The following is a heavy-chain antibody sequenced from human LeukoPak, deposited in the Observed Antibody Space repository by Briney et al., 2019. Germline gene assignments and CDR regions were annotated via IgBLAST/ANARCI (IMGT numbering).Heavy chain of an antibody. CDR1: GSIFSSYG. Sequence: PGGSLRLSCAASGSIFSSYGMHWVRHTPGKGLEWVALISNDGSSQYYTDSVKGRFIISRDNSKNTLFLQLNSLGPEDTGVYYCAKDNYGNRPRFDYWGQGTLVTISS. D-gene: IGHD2/OR15-2a*01. J-gene: IGHJ4*02. V-gene: IGHV3-30*18. CDR3: AKDNYGNRPRFDY. CDR2: ISNDGSSQ.